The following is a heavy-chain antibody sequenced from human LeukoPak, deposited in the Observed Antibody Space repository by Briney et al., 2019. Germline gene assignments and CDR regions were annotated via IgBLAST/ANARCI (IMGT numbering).Heavy chain of an antibody. J-gene: IGHJ3*02. CDR2: IYPGDSDT. Sequence: GESLKISCXGSGYSFTSYWIGWGRQMPGKGLEWMGIIYPGDSDTRYSPSFQGQVTISADKSINTAYLQWSSLKASDTAMYCCARHGEYCTNGVCYGINAFDIWGQGTMVTVSS. CDR1: GYSFTSYW. V-gene: IGHV5-51*01. CDR3: ARHGEYCTNGVCYGINAFDI. D-gene: IGHD2-8*01.